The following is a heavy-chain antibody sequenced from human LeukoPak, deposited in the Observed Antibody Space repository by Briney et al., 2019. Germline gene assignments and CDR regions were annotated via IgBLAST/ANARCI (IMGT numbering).Heavy chain of an antibody. V-gene: IGHV1-18*01. CDR1: GYTFTSYG. D-gene: IGHD1-26*01. J-gene: IGHJ6*02. CDR3: ARNIRDGQATYYYGMDV. CDR2: ISAYNGNT. Sequence: ASVSVSCTASGYTFTSYGISWVRQAPGQGLEWRGWISAYNGNTNYAQKLPGRVTMTTDTSTSTAYMELRSLRSDDTAVYYCARNIRDGQATYYYGMDVWGQGTTVTVSS.